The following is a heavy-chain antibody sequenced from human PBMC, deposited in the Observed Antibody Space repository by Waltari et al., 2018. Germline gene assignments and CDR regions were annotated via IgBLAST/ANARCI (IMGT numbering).Heavy chain of an antibody. Sequence: QVQLVESGGGVVQPGRSLILSCAASGFTFSSYAIPWVRQAPGKGLEWVAVISYDGSNKYYADSVKGRFTISRDNSKNTLYLQMNSLRAEDTAVYFCSAAGDALDYWGQGTLVTVSS. CDR2: ISYDGSNK. V-gene: IGHV3-30-3*01. D-gene: IGHD6-13*01. CDR3: SAAGDALDY. J-gene: IGHJ4*02. CDR1: GFTFSSYA.